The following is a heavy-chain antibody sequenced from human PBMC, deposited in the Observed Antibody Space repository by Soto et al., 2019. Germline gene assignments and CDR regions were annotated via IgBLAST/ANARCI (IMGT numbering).Heavy chain of an antibody. Sequence: SVKVSCKTSGGNFNTYALTWVRQAPGQGLEWIGGIIPMFDIKNVAQRFQGRVTLNADDSMTTAYMEMTSLRSDDTAVYYCANEAGDHWGQGTLVTVSS. V-gene: IGHV1-69*13. CDR2: IIPMFDIK. J-gene: IGHJ4*02. D-gene: IGHD3-10*01. CDR1: GGNFNTYA. CDR3: ANEAGDH.